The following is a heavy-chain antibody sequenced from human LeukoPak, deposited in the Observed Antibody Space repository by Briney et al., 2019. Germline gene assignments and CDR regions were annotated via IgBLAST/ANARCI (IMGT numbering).Heavy chain of an antibody. CDR2: INHSGST. J-gene: IGHJ5*02. CDR1: GGCFSGYY. CDR3: ARGRHSSGWYGRHNWFDP. D-gene: IGHD6-19*01. Sequence: SETLSLTCAVYGGCFSGYYWSWIRQPPGKGLEWIGEINHSGSTNYNPSLKSRVTISVDTSKNQFSLKLSSVTAADTAVYYCARGRHSSGWYGRHNWFDPWGQGTLVTVSS. V-gene: IGHV4-34*01.